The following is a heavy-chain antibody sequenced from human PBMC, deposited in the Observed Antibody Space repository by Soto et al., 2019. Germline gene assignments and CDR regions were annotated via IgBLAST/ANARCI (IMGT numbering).Heavy chain of an antibody. D-gene: IGHD2-8*01. CDR1: GFTFSSYA. CDR2: ISGSGGST. J-gene: IGHJ4*02. CDR3: AKDPERHAIMGAAIDY. Sequence: PGGSLRLSCAASGFTFSSYAMSWVRQAPGKGLEWVSAISGSGGSTYYADSVKGRFTISRDNSKNTLYLQMNSLRAEDTAVYYCAKDPERHAIMGAAIDYWGQGTLVTVSS. V-gene: IGHV3-23*01.